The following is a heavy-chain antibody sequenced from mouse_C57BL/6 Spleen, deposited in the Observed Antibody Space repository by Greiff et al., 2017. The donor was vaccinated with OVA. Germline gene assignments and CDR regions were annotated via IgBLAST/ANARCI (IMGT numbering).Heavy chain of an antibody. J-gene: IGHJ1*03. CDR3: ARSDYYEWYFDV. Sequence: VQLQQPGAELVMPGASVKLSCKASGYTFTSYWMHWVKQRPGQGLEWIGEIDPSDSYTNYNQKFKGKSTLTVDKSSSTAYMQLSSLTSEDSAVYYCARSDYYEWYFDVWGTGTTVTVSS. CDR1: GYTFTSYW. V-gene: IGHV1-69*01. CDR2: IDPSDSYT. D-gene: IGHD1-1*01.